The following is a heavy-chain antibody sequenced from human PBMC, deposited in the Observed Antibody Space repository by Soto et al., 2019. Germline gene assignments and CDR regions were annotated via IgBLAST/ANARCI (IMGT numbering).Heavy chain of an antibody. CDR3: ATFGVVIINWFNP. CDR1: GFTFSSYG. V-gene: IGHV3-30*03. CDR2: ISYDGSNK. Sequence: QVQLVESGGGVVQPGRSLRLSCAASGFTFSSYGMHWVRQAPGKGLEWVAVISYDGSNKYYADSVKGRFTISRDNSKNTRYLQMNSLRAEDTAVYYCATFGVVIINWFNPWGQGTLVTVSS. J-gene: IGHJ5*02. D-gene: IGHD3-3*01.